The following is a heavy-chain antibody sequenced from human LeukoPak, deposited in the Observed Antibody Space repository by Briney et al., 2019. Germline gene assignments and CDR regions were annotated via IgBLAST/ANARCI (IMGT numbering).Heavy chain of an antibody. CDR1: GYTFTSYG. Sequence: ASVKLSCKASGYTFTSYGISWVRQAPGQGLEWMGWISAYNGNTNYAQKLQGRVTMTTDTSTSTAYMELRSLRSDDTAVYYCARDPSTVTTWNWFYPWGQGTLVTVSS. CDR3: ARDPSTVTTWNWFYP. D-gene: IGHD4-11*01. J-gene: IGHJ5*02. CDR2: ISAYNGNT. V-gene: IGHV1-18*01.